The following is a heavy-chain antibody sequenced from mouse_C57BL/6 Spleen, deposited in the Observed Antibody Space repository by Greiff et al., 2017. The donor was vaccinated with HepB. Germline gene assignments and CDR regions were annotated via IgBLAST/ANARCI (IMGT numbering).Heavy chain of an antibody. CDR2: IHPNSGST. D-gene: IGHD1-1*01. J-gene: IGHJ1*03. V-gene: IGHV1-64*01. CDR3: ARRGGSSYGWYFDV. CDR1: GYTFTSYW. Sequence: QVQLKQPGAELVKPGASVKLSCKASGYTFTSYWMHWVKQRPGQGLEWIGMIHPNSGSTNYNEKFKSKATLTVDKSSSTAYMQLSSLTSEDSAVYYCARRGGSSYGWYFDVWGTGTTVTVSS.